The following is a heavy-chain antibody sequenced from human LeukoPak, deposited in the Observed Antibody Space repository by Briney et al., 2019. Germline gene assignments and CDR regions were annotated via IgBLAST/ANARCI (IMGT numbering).Heavy chain of an antibody. CDR2: IIPIFGTA. Sequence: GASVKVSCKASGGTFSSYAISWVRQATGQGLEWMGGIIPIFGTANYAQKFQGRVTITTDESTSTAYMELSSLRSEDTAVYYCARVILTGLYNWFDPWGQGTLVTVSS. CDR3: ARVILTGLYNWFDP. D-gene: IGHD3-9*01. V-gene: IGHV1-69*05. CDR1: GGTFSSYA. J-gene: IGHJ5*02.